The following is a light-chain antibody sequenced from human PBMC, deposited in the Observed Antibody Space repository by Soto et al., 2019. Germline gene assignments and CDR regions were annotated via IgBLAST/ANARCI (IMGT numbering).Light chain of an antibody. CDR2: DAS. Sequence: EIVLTQSSATLSLSPGERATLSCRASQSVSSYLAWYQQKPGQAPRLLIYDASNRATGIPDRFSGSGSGTDFTLTISRLEPEDFAVYYCQQDGSSRVAFGQGTKVDIK. CDR1: QSVSSY. CDR3: QQDGSSRVA. V-gene: IGKV3-20*01. J-gene: IGKJ1*01.